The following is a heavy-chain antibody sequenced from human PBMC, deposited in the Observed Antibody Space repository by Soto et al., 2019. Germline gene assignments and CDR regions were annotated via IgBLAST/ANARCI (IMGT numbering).Heavy chain of an antibody. Sequence: SETLSLTCTVSGGSISSSSYYWSWIRQPPGKGLEWIGYIYYSGSTNYNPSLKSRVTISVDTSKNQLSLKLSSVTAADTAVYYCARRYGYYFDYWGQGNMVTVSS. CDR2: IYYSGST. CDR3: ARRYGYYFDY. J-gene: IGHJ4*02. CDR1: GGSISSSSYY. D-gene: IGHD3-9*01. V-gene: IGHV4-61*05.